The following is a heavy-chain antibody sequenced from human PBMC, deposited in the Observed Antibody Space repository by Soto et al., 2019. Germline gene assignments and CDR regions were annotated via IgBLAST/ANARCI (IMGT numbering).Heavy chain of an antibody. CDR1: VYTFSDYL. J-gene: IGHJ4*02. CDR3: ARLDHFDNSARSTGDFDD. CDR2: IYPGDSDT. V-gene: IGHV5-51*01. Sequence: PXESLKIAXSGSVYTFSDYLIVWVRQLPGKGVEWMGIIYPGDSDTRYSPSFQGQVTISADKSISTAYLQWNSLKDSDTAMYFCARLDHFDNSARSTGDFDDWGQGTLVTVSS. D-gene: IGHD3-22*01.